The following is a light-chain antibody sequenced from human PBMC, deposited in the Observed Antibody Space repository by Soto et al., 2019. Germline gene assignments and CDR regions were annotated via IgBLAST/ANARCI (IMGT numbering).Light chain of an antibody. V-gene: IGLV2-23*01. CDR1: SSDAGSYNL. CDR3: CSYAGSSTVI. CDR2: EDS. Sequence: QSVLTQPASVSGSPGQSITISCTGTSSDAGSYNLVSWYQQHPGKAPKLMIYEDSKRPSGVSDRFSGSKSGNTASLTISGLQAEDEADYYCCSYAGSSTVIFGGGTKLTVL. J-gene: IGLJ2*01.